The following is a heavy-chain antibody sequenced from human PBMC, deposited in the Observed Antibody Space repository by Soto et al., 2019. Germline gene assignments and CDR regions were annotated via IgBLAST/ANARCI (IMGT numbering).Heavy chain of an antibody. D-gene: IGHD3-22*01. CDR3: ARDRHYYDSSGYPGAFDI. CDR2: IYYSRSI. V-gene: IGHV4-59*01. Sequence: SVTLSLTCPLFCRSIPSYYWSWIRWSPGTGLEWIGYIYYSRSINYNPSLKSRVTISVDTSKNQFSLKLSSVTAADTAVYYCARDRHYYDSSGYPGAFDIWGQGTMVS. CDR1: CRSIPSYY. J-gene: IGHJ3*02.